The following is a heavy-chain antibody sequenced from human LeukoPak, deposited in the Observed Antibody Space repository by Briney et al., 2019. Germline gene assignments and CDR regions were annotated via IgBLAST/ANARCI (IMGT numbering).Heavy chain of an antibody. CDR1: GYSFTSYW. CDR3: ARQEIYYGSGSYSFDY. Sequence: GESLKISCKGSGYSFTSYWIGWVRQMPGKGLEWMGIIYPGDSDTRYSPSFQGQVTISADKPISTAYLQWSSLKASDTAMYYCARQEIYYGSGSYSFDYWGQGTLVTVSS. D-gene: IGHD3-10*01. CDR2: IYPGDSDT. J-gene: IGHJ4*02. V-gene: IGHV5-51*01.